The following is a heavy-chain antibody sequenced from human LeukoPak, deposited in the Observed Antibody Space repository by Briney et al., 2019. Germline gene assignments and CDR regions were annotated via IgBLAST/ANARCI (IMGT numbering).Heavy chain of an antibody. Sequence: GGSLRLSCAASGFTFSSYAMSWVRQAPGEGLEWVSAISGSGGSTYYADSVKGRFTISRDNSKNTLYLQMNSLRAEDTAVYYCARDSPYSSSWRLGYWGQGTLVTVSS. V-gene: IGHV3-23*01. CDR3: ARDSPYSSSWRLGY. CDR1: GFTFSSYA. J-gene: IGHJ4*02. D-gene: IGHD6-13*01. CDR2: ISGSGGST.